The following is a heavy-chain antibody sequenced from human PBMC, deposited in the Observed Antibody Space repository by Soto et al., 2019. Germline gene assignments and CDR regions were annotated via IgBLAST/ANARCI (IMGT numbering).Heavy chain of an antibody. Sequence: SETLSLTCTVSGGSLSSYYWSWIRQPPGKGLEWIGYIYYTGSTNYNPSLKSRVTISVDTSKNQFSLKLSSVTAADTAVYYCARPNDSSGYYPLIYWGQGTPVTVFS. CDR2: IYYTGST. CDR3: ARPNDSSGYYPLIY. J-gene: IGHJ4*02. V-gene: IGHV4-59*01. CDR1: GGSLSSYY. D-gene: IGHD3-22*01.